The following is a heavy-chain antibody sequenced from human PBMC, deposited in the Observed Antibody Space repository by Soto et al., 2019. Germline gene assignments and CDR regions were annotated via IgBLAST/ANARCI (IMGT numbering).Heavy chain of an antibody. Sequence: EVQLLESGGGLVQPGGSLRLSCAASELTFSSYVMSWVRQAPGKGLEWVSVISSDGGTTYYADSVRGRFAISRDNCKDPLDLQMNRLRAEDTAVYYCAGSAYYDSSGYPYYFDYWGQGTPVTVSS. CDR2: ISSDGGTT. CDR1: ELTFSSYV. J-gene: IGHJ4*02. CDR3: AGSAYYDSSGYPYYFDY. V-gene: IGHV3-23*01. D-gene: IGHD3-22*01.